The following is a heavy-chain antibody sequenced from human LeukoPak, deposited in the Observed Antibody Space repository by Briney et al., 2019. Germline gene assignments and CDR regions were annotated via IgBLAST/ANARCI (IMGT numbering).Heavy chain of an antibody. V-gene: IGHV1-18*01. CDR2: ISAYNGNT. CDR1: GYAFTSYG. D-gene: IGHD3-22*01. CDR3: ARVRPYYDSSGYSPADY. Sequence: ASVKVSCKASGYAFTSYGISWVRQAPGQGLERMGWISAYNGNTNYAQKLQGRVTMTTDTSTSTAYMELRSLRSDDTAVYYCARVRPYYDSSGYSPADYWGQGTLVTVSS. J-gene: IGHJ4*02.